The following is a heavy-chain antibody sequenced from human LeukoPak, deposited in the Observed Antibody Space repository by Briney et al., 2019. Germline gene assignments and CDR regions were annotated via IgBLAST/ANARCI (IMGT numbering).Heavy chain of an antibody. Sequence: GGSLRLSCAASGFTFSSYGMHWVRQAPGKGLEWVAVIWYDGSNKYYADSVKGRFTISRDNSKNTLYLQMNSLRAEDTAVYYCAKQDETAAAVTVFDYWGQGTLVTVSS. CDR3: AKQDETAAAVTVFDY. CDR1: GFTFSSYG. J-gene: IGHJ4*02. V-gene: IGHV3-33*06. D-gene: IGHD6-13*01. CDR2: IWYDGSNK.